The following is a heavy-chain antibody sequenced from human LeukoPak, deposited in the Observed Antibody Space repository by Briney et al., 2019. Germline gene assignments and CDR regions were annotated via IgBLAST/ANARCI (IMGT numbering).Heavy chain of an antibody. CDR2: ISGGGGST. V-gene: IGHV3-23*01. CDR3: AKTPSDYGDSYYYGMDV. D-gene: IGHD4-17*01. CDR1: GFTFSSYA. Sequence: GGSLRLSCAASGFTFSSYAMTWVRQAPGKGLEWVSAISGGGGSTYYADSVKGRCTISRDNSKNTLYLQMNSLRAEDTAVYYCAKTPSDYGDSYYYGMDVWGQGTTVTVSS. J-gene: IGHJ6*02.